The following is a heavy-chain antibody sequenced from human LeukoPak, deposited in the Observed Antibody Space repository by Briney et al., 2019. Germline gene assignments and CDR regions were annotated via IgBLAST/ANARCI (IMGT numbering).Heavy chain of an antibody. CDR1: GVSISHYY. CDR2: IDTSGST. CDR3: ARGQWQIDY. V-gene: IGHV4-4*07. D-gene: IGHD6-19*01. Sequence: PSETLSLTCTVSGVSISHYYWTWIRQPAGGGLEWIGRIDTSGSTNYNPSLKSRVTMSSDTCNNQFSLNLMSVDATDTAVYYCARGQWQIDYWGQGILVTVSP. J-gene: IGHJ4*02.